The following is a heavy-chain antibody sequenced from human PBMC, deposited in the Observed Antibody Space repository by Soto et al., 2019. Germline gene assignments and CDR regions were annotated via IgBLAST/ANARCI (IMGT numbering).Heavy chain of an antibody. J-gene: IGHJ4*01. CDR1: GGSISTNW. CDR3: ARHIAVSGRRGFDF. V-gene: IGHV4-4*02. D-gene: IGHD6-19*01. Sequence: QVQLQESGPGLMKPSGTLSLTCAVSGGSISTNWWSWVRQPPGKGLEWNGEIYHSGATNYNPSLKNRVTMPVDKSQNRLSLTLNSVTAADTAVYYCARHIAVSGRRGFDFWGHGTLVTVSS. CDR2: IYHSGAT.